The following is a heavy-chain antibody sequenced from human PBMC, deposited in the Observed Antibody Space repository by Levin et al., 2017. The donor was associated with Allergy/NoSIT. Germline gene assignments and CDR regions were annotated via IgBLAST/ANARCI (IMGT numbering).Heavy chain of an antibody. CDR1: GFTFGDYA. J-gene: IGHJ5*02. Sequence: RAGGSLRLSCTTSGFTFGDYAMSWFRQAPGKGLEWVGFTRSKAYGGKTEYAASVKGRFTLSRDDSKSIAYLQMNSLKIEDTAVYYCTRVYGDYFWWLAPWGQGTLVTVSS. CDR3: TRVYGDYFWWLAP. CDR2: TRSKAYGGKT. D-gene: IGHD4-17*01. V-gene: IGHV3-49*03.